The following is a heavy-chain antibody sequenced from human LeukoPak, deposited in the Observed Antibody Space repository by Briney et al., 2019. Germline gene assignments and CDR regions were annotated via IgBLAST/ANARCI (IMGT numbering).Heavy chain of an antibody. CDR2: ISNDGSSS. CDR3: VRDSGGPDY. D-gene: IGHD2-15*01. J-gene: IGHJ4*02. V-gene: IGHV3-74*01. CDR1: GFTFGNHW. Sequence: GGSLRLSCAASGFTFGNHWMHWVRQAPGKGLVWVSDISNDGSSSSYADSVKGRFTISRDNAKNTLYLQTSSLRVEDTAMYYCVRDSGGPDYWGQGTLVTVSS.